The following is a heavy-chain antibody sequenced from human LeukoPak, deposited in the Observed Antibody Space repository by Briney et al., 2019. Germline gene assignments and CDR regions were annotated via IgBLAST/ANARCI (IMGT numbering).Heavy chain of an antibody. Sequence: GGSLRLSCEASGLIFSDYSFNWIRQAPGKGLEWVSSINPLASSIYYADSVKGRFTISRDNAKNSLYLQMNSLRAEDTAVYYCASPLSRAVAGPFDYWGQGTLVTVSS. CDR3: ASPLSRAVAGPFDY. D-gene: IGHD6-19*01. CDR1: GLIFSDYS. CDR2: INPLASSI. J-gene: IGHJ4*02. V-gene: IGHV3-21*01.